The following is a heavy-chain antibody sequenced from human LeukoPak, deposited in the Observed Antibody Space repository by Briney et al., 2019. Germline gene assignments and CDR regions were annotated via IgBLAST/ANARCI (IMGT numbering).Heavy chain of an antibody. CDR3: AKDQVKDYSNYFDY. V-gene: IGHV3-23*01. D-gene: IGHD4-11*01. CDR1: GFTFSSSG. J-gene: IGHJ4*02. Sequence: GGSLRLSCAASGFTFSSSGMSWVREAPGKGLEGVSVISGTGGSTYYADSVKGRFTISRDNSENTLYLQMNSLRPEDTALYYCAKDQVKDYSNYFDYWGQGTLVTVSS. CDR2: ISGTGGST.